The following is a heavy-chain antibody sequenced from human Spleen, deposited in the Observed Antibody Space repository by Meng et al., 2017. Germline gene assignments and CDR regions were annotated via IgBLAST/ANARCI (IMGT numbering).Heavy chain of an antibody. CDR2: IKQDGSEK. V-gene: IGHV3-7*01. Sequence: GESLKISCAASGFTFSSYWMSWVRQAPGKGLEWVANIKQDGSEKYYVDSVKGRFTISRDNAKNSLYLQMNSLRADDTAVYYCARVDSSGWYYYFDYWGQGTLVTVSS. CDR1: GFTFSSYW. J-gene: IGHJ4*02. D-gene: IGHD6-19*01. CDR3: ARVDSSGWYYYFDY.